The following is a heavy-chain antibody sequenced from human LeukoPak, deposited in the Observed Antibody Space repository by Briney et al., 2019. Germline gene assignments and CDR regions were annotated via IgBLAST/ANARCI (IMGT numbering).Heavy chain of an antibody. CDR3: ARRPRGSGTFDY. D-gene: IGHD6-19*01. Sequence: SETLSLTCTVSGYSISSGYYWAWIRQSPGKGLEWIGTIYYSGTTYYNPSLKSPVSISVDTSKNQFSLKLSSVTAADTAVYYCARRPRGSGTFDYWGQGTLVTVSS. V-gene: IGHV4-38-2*02. J-gene: IGHJ4*02. CDR1: GYSISSGYY. CDR2: IYYSGTT.